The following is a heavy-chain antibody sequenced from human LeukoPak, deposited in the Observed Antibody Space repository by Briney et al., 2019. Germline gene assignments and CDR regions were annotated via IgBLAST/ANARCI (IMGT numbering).Heavy chain of an antibody. Sequence: ASVKVSCKASGYTFTSYGISWVRQAPGQGLEWMGWISAYKGNTNYAQKLQGRVTMTTDTSTSTAYMELRSLRSDDTAVYYCASLTARSSTNCPTPYYMDVWGKGTTVTISS. CDR2: ISAYKGNT. J-gene: IGHJ6*03. V-gene: IGHV1-18*01. CDR3: ASLTARSSTNCPTPYYMDV. CDR1: GYTFTSYG. D-gene: IGHD2-2*01.